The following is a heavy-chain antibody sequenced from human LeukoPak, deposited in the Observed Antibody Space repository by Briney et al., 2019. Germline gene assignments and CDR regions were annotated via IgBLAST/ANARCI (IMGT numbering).Heavy chain of an antibody. D-gene: IGHD3-10*01. J-gene: IGHJ4*02. Sequence: SVKVSCKASGGTFSSYAISWVRQAPGQGLEWMGRIIPILGIANYAQKFQGRVTITADKSTSTAYMELSSVRSEDTAVYYCARAGSGSSSVDYWGQGTLVTVSS. CDR3: ARAGSGSSSVDY. CDR2: IIPILGIA. CDR1: GGTFSSYA. V-gene: IGHV1-69*04.